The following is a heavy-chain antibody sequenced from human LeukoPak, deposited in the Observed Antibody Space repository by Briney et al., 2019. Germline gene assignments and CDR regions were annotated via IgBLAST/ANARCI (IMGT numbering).Heavy chain of an antibody. D-gene: IGHD3-16*01. CDR1: SGSINTYY. Sequence: SETLSLTCTVSSGSINTYYWSWIRQPPGKGLEWIGYIYYSGSTNYNPSLESRVTISVDTSKNQFSLKLSSVTAADTAVYYCARVDEGGYYYYGMDVWGQGTTVTVSS. J-gene: IGHJ6*02. V-gene: IGHV4-59*01. CDR2: IYYSGST. CDR3: ARVDEGGYYYYGMDV.